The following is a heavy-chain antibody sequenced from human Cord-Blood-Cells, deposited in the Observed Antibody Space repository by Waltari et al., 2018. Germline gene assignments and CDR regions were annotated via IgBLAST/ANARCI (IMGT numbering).Heavy chain of an antibody. Sequence: EVQLVESGGGLVQPGGSLRLSCAASGFTVSSNYMSWVRQAPGKGREWVSVIYSGGSTYYADSGKGRCTISRHNSKNTLYLQMNSLRAEDTAVYYCARERGPRYFDLWGRGTLVTVSS. CDR3: ARERGPRYFDL. V-gene: IGHV3-53*04. CDR1: GFTVSSNY. CDR2: IYSGGST. D-gene: IGHD3-10*01. J-gene: IGHJ2*01.